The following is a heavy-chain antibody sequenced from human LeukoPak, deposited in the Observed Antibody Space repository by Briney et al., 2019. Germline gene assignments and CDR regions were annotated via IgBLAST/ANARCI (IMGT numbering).Heavy chain of an antibody. V-gene: IGHV5-51*01. CDR1: GYSLTSYW. D-gene: IGHD4-11*01. CDR3: ARLTTVSTTTPYYMDV. Sequence: GESLKISCKSSGYSLTSYWIAWVRQMPGKGLEWMGIIFPGDSDTRYSPTFQGQVTISADKSISTAYLQWSSLKASDTATYYCARLTTVSTTTPYYMDVWGKGTTVTVSS. J-gene: IGHJ6*03. CDR2: IFPGDSDT.